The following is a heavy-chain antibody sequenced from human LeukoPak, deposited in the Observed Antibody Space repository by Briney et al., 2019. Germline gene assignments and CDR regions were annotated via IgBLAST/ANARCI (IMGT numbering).Heavy chain of an antibody. D-gene: IGHD6-25*01. CDR1: GGSISSSSYY. CDR3: ARDTGGYVGY. CDR2: IYYSGST. V-gene: IGHV4-39*07. Sequence: SETLSLTCTVSGGSISSSSYYWGWIRQPPGKGLEWIGSIYYSGSTYYNPSLKSRVTISVDTSKNQFSLKLSSVTAADTAVYYCARDTGGYVGYWGQGTLVTVSS. J-gene: IGHJ4*02.